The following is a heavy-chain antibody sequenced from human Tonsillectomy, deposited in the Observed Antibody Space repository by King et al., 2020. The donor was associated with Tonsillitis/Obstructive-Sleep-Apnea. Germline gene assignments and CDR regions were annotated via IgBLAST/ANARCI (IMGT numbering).Heavy chain of an antibody. CDR2: MKSKTDGGTT. CDR1: GFTFSNAW. CDR3: SGRITIFGVGFDY. V-gene: IGHV3-15*01. D-gene: IGHD3-3*01. Sequence: VQLVESGGGLVKPGGSLRLSCAASGFTFSNAWMSWVRQAPGKGLEWVGRMKSKTDGGTTDYAAPVKGRFTISRDDSKNTLYLQMNSLKTEDTAVYYCSGRITIFGVGFDYWGQGTLVTVSS. J-gene: IGHJ4*02.